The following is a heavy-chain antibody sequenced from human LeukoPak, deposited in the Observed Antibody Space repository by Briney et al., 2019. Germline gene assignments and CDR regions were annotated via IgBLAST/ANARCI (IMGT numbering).Heavy chain of an antibody. CDR3: ARHPQEFRSDWFDP. J-gene: IGHJ5*02. Sequence: SETLSLTCTVSGASISDFYWSWIRQSPEKGLEWLGYIFHTGSTNYNPSVKSRVTISMDTSKNQFSLRLNSMTAADTAVYYCARHPQEFRSDWFDPWGQGTLVTVSS. CDR1: GASISDFY. CDR2: IFHTGST. D-gene: IGHD3-10*01. V-gene: IGHV4-59*08.